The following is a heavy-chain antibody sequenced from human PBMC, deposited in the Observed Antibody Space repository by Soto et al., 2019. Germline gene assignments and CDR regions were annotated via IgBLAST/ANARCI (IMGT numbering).Heavy chain of an antibody. CDR2: INPSGGST. CDR3: ARIGLGYCSSTSCPVAGYFDY. CDR1: GYTFTSYY. J-gene: IGHJ4*02. Sequence: ASVKVSCKASGYTFTSYYMHWVRQAPGQGLEWMGIINPSGGSTSYAQKFQGRVTMTRDTSTSTVYMELSSLRSEDTAVYYCARIGLGYCSSTSCPVAGYFDYWGQGTLVTAPQ. D-gene: IGHD2-2*01. V-gene: IGHV1-46*03.